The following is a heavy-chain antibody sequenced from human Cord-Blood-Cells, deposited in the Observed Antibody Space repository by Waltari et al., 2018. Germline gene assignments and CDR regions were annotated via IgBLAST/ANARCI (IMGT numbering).Heavy chain of an antibody. D-gene: IGHD6-13*01. CDR2: IYHSGST. J-gene: IGHJ4*02. Sequence: QVQLQESGPGLVKPSETLSLTCTVSGYSISSGYYWGWIRQPPGKGLEWIGSIYHSGSTDYNPSLESRVTISVDTSKNQFSLKLSSVTAADTAVYYCARGVGRAAAGKVDYWGQGTLVTVSS. CDR1: GYSISSGYY. CDR3: ARGVGRAAAGKVDY. V-gene: IGHV4-38-2*02.